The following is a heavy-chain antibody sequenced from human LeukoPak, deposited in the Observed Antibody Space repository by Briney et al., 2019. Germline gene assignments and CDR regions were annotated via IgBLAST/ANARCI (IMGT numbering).Heavy chain of an antibody. J-gene: IGHJ6*03. CDR3: ARNRFPITGTTNNYYYMDV. D-gene: IGHD1-7*01. V-gene: IGHV3-48*04. CDR1: GFIFSSYS. CDR2: ISSSSTTI. Sequence: PGGSLRLSCAAFGFIFSSYSMNWVRQAPGKGLEWLSYISSSSTTIYYADSVKGRFTISRDNAKNSLYLQMNSLKAEDTAVYYCARNRFPITGTTNNYYYMDVWGKGTTVTVSS.